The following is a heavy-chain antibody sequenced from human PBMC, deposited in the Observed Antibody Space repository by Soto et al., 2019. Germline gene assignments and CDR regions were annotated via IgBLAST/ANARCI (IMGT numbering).Heavy chain of an antibody. CDR2: TYYRRNT. CDR3: ARNGHWAPLDD. Sequence: QLQLQESGPGLVKPSETLSLTCSVSGGSIASSDFYWVWIRQPPGEGLEWIGRTYYRRNTYYNSSLRRRVTLSVDTSKNQFSLRLSSVTAADTAVYYCARNGHWAPLDDWGQGTLVTFSS. D-gene: IGHD2-8*01. CDR1: GGSIASSDFY. J-gene: IGHJ4*02. V-gene: IGHV4-39*01.